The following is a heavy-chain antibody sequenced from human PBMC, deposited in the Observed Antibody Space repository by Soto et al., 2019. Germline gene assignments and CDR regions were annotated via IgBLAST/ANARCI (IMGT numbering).Heavy chain of an antibody. Sequence: GGSLRLSCAASGFTFSSHSMNWVRQAPGKGLEWVSYIGTSGSSTYYADSVKGRFTISRDNGKNSLYLQMNSLRDEDTAVYYCAREHWSSSSGRLDPWGQGTLVTVSS. J-gene: IGHJ5*02. CDR1: GFTFSSHS. V-gene: IGHV3-48*02. CDR2: IGTSGSST. CDR3: AREHWSSSSGRLDP. D-gene: IGHD6-6*01.